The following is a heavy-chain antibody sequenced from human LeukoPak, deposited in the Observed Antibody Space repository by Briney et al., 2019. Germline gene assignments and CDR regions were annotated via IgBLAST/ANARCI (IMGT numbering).Heavy chain of an antibody. V-gene: IGHV3-30*04. Sequence: PGGSLRLSCAASGFTFNLYAMHWVRQAPGKGLEWLAVMSYDGSNKYYTDSVKGRFTISRDNSKNTLYVQINNLRPEDTAVYYCARRDHYYDSSGFIENWGQGTTVTVSS. CDR2: MSYDGSNK. CDR1: GFTFNLYA. J-gene: IGHJ6*02. CDR3: ARRDHYYDSSGFIEN. D-gene: IGHD3-22*01.